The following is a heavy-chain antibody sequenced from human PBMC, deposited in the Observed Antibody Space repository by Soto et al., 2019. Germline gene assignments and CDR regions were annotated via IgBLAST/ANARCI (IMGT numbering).Heavy chain of an antibody. J-gene: IGHJ4*02. D-gene: IGHD6-19*01. CDR2: IWYDGSNK. V-gene: IGHV3-33*01. CDR3: ARGTQWLVRFYFDY. CDR1: GFTFSSYG. Sequence: QVQLVESGGGVVQPGRSLRLSCAASGFTFSSYGMHWVRQAPGKGLEWVAVIWYDGSNKYYADSVKGRFTISRDNSKNTLYLQMNSLRAEDTAVYYCARGTQWLVRFYFDYWGQGTLVTVSS.